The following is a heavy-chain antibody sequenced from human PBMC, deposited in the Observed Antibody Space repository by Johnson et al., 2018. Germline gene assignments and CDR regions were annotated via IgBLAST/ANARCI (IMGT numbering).Heavy chain of an antibody. D-gene: IGHD3-16*01. CDR2: INSDGSST. Sequence: EVQLVESGGGVVQPGRSLRLSCAASGFTFSNAWMNWVRQAPGKGLEWVSRINSDGSSTTNADSVKGRFTISRDNAKSTLNLQMNSLRAEETAVYYCVRGFRGGKYDYMDVWGKGTTVTVSS. CDR1: GFTFSNAW. J-gene: IGHJ6*03. CDR3: VRGFRGGKYDYMDV. V-gene: IGHV3-74*02.